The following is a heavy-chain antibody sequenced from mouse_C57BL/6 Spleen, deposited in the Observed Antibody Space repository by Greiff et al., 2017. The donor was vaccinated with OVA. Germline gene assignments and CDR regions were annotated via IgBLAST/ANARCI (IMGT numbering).Heavy chain of an antibody. D-gene: IGHD1-1*01. CDR1: GYTFTSYW. CDR3: ARSWEKFITTVFDY. J-gene: IGHJ2*01. V-gene: IGHV1-69*01. CDR2: IDPSDSYT. Sequence: VQLQQPGAELVMPGASVKLSCKASGYTFTSYWMHWVKQRPGQGLEWIGEIDPSDSYTNYNQKFKGKSTLTVDKSSSTAYMQLSSLTSEDSAVYYCARSWEKFITTVFDYWGQGTTLTVSS.